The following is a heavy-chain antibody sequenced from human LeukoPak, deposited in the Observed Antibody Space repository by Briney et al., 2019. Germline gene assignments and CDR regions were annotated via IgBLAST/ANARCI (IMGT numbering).Heavy chain of an antibody. D-gene: IGHD4-17*01. CDR3: AAIFYGDHRGAFDI. CDR2: IIPIFGTA. CDR1: GGTFSSYA. J-gene: IGHJ3*02. V-gene: IGHV1-69*13. Sequence: ASVKVSCKASGGTFSSYAISWVRQAPGQGLEWMGGIIPIFGTANYAQKFQGRVTITADESTSTAYMELSSLRSDDTAVYYCAAIFYGDHRGAFDIWGQGTMVTVSS.